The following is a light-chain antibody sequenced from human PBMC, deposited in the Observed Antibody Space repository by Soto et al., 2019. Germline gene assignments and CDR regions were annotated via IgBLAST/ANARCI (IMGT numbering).Light chain of an antibody. CDR1: QGIRND. J-gene: IGKJ1*01. V-gene: IGKV1-6*01. CDR2: AAS. CDR3: LQDYNYPRT. Sequence: AIQMTQSPSSLSASVGDRVTITCRASQGIRNDLGWYQQRPGKAPKLLIYAASSLQSGVPSRFSVSGSGTDFTLTISSLQPEDFATYYCLQDYNYPRTFGQGTKVEFK.